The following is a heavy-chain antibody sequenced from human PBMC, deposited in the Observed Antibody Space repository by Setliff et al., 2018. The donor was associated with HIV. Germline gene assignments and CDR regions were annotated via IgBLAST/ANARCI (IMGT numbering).Heavy chain of an antibody. CDR2: ILPIFGTR. CDR1: GYTFSSYS. D-gene: IGHD6-13*01. Sequence: GASVKVSCKASGYTFSSYSISWVRQAPGQGLEWMGRILPIFGTRDYAQKFQGRVTITRDTSASTAYMELSNLRSEDTGVYYCAIGSSNWPHRPNNYYFDYWGQGTPVTVSS. V-gene: IGHV1-69*05. CDR3: AIGSSNWPHRPNNYYFDY. J-gene: IGHJ4*02.